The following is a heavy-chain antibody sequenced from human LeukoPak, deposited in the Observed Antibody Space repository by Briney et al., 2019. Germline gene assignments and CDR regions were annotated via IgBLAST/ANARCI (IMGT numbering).Heavy chain of an antibody. CDR3: ARHEGGLLVHDWFDP. J-gene: IGHJ5*02. CDR1: GYSFTSYW. V-gene: IGHV5-10-1*01. CDR2: LDPSDSYT. D-gene: IGHD2-21*01. Sequence: GESLSIYCKGSGYSFTSYWITWVRQMPGKGLEWMGRLDPSDSYTNYSPSFQGHVTLSADKSISTAYLQWSSLKASDTAMYYCARHEGGLLVHDWFDPWGQGTLVTVSS.